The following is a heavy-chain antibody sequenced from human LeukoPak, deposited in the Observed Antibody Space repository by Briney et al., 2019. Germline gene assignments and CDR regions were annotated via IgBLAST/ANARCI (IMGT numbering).Heavy chain of an antibody. J-gene: IGHJ4*02. D-gene: IGHD3-22*01. Sequence: SETLSLTCTVSGGSVSSGSYYWSWIRQPPGKGLEWIGYIYYSGSTNYNPSLKSRVTISVDTSKNQFSLKLSSVTAADTAVCYCARERGSGYYYLGYWGQGTLVTVSS. V-gene: IGHV4-61*01. CDR2: IYYSGST. CDR3: ARERGSGYYYLGY. CDR1: GGSVSSGSYY.